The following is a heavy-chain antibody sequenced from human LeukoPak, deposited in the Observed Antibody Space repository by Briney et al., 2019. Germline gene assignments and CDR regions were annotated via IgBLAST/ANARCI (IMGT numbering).Heavy chain of an antibody. CDR3: ARQGQYRYGYTGPNNWFDR. V-gene: IGHV4-4*09. J-gene: IGHJ5*02. Sequence: SETLSLTCTVSGGSISSYYWSWIRQPPGKGLEWIGYIYTSGSTNYNPSLKSRVTISVDTSKNQFSLKLSSVTAADTAVYYCARQGQYRYGYTGPNNWFDRWGQGTLVTVYS. D-gene: IGHD5-18*01. CDR1: GGSISSYY. CDR2: IYTSGST.